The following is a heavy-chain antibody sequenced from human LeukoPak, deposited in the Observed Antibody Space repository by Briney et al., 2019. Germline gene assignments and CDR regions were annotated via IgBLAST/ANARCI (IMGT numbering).Heavy chain of an antibody. CDR1: GGSISSSTYY. D-gene: IGHD5-24*01. Sequence: PSETLSLTCTVSGGSISSSTYYWGWIRQPPGKGLEWIGSIYYSGSTYYNPSLKSRVTISVDTSKNQSSLKLSPVTAADTAVYYCARGPRWLQDYFNYWGQGTLVTVSS. CDR3: ARGPRWLQDYFNY. V-gene: IGHV4-39*07. CDR2: IYYSGST. J-gene: IGHJ4*02.